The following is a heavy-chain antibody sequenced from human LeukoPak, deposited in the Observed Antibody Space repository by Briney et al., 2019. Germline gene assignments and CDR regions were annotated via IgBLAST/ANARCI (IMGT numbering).Heavy chain of an antibody. CDR3: AKDDKYSSGWYNYYYYMDA. Sequence: GGSLRLSCAASGFTFSYYGMNWVRQAPGKGLEWVSGISGSGDRTYYEDSVKGRFTISRDNSKNTLYLQMNSLRAEDTAVYYCAKDDKYSSGWYNYYYYMDAWGKGTTVTISS. V-gene: IGHV3-23*01. CDR1: GFTFSYYG. J-gene: IGHJ6*03. D-gene: IGHD6-19*01. CDR2: ISGSGDRT.